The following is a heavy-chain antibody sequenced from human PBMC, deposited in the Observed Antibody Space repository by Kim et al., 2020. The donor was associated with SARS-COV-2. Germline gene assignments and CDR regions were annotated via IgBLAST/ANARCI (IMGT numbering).Heavy chain of an antibody. Sequence: GGSLRLSCAASEFTFGSYWMGWVRQAPGKGLEWMANIKHDGTEKYYEASVKGRFTISRDNAKNSLYLQMESLRAEDTAVYYCVRKRPGVGAFDYWGQG. D-gene: IGHD1-26*01. CDR3: VRKRPGVGAFDY. CDR1: EFTFGSYW. J-gene: IGHJ4*02. V-gene: IGHV3-7*01. CDR2: IKHDGTEK.